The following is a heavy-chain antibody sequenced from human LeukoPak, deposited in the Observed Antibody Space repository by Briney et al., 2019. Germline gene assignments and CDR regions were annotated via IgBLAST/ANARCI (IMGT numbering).Heavy chain of an antibody. V-gene: IGHV4-59*01. D-gene: IGHD1-7*01. CDR3: ARTTGNYGYYFDY. CDR2: IYYRGST. J-gene: IGHJ4*02. CDR1: GGSINYYY. Sequence: SETLSLTCTVSGGSINYYYLSWIRQPPGKGLEWIGYIYYRGSTNYNPSLNSRVTISVDTSKNQFSLKLTSVTAADTAVYYCARTTGNYGYYFDYWGQGTLVTVSS.